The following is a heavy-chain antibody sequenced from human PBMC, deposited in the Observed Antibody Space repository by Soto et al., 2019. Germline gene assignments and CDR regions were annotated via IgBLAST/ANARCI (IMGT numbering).Heavy chain of an antibody. J-gene: IGHJ4*02. Sequence: QVNLVQSGAEVKKPGASVKVSCKASGYNFNGYYIHWVRQAPGQGLEWMGWMNPNTGGASYAQKFQGKVIMTTDTSISKAYLELRSLTADDTAVYYCAKVISTIGSKQWLAQTKHQALDYWGQGTLVTVSS. CDR3: AKVISTIGSKQWLAQTKHQALDY. V-gene: IGHV1-2*02. CDR2: MNPNTGGA. D-gene: IGHD6-19*01. CDR1: GYNFNGYY.